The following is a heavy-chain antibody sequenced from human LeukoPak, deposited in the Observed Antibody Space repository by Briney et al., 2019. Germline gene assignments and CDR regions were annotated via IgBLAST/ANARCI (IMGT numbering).Heavy chain of an antibody. CDR3: AKDGCSSTSCSAEFDY. J-gene: IGHJ4*02. CDR2: IRYDGSNK. Sequence: GGSLRLSCAASGFTFSSYGMHWVRQAPGKGLEWVAFIRYDGSNKYYADSVKGRFTISRDNSKNTLYLQMNSRRAEDTAVYYCAKDGCSSTSCSAEFDYWGQGTLVTVSS. D-gene: IGHD2-2*01. CDR1: GFTFSSYG. V-gene: IGHV3-30*02.